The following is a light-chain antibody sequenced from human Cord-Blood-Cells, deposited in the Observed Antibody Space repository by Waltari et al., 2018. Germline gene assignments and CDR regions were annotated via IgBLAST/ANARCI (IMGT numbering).Light chain of an antibody. CDR3: QQYDNLPSFT. CDR1: QDISNY. J-gene: IGKJ3*01. Sequence: DIQMTQSPSSLSASVGDRVTITCQASQDISNYLNWYQQKPGKAPKLLIYDASNLETGVPSRFMGSGSGTDFTFTISSLQPEDIATYYCQQYDNLPSFTFGPGTKVDIK. CDR2: DAS. V-gene: IGKV1-33*01.